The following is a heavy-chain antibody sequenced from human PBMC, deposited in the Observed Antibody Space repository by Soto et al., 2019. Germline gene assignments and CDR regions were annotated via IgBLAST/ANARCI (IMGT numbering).Heavy chain of an antibody. CDR3: ARDGSGSYSSPFDY. CDR2: ISYTGGT. CDR1: GGNIRSGGFY. V-gene: IGHV4-61*08. D-gene: IGHD3-10*01. Sequence: SETLSLTCAVSGGNIRSGGFYWSWIRQPPGKGLEYIGYISYTGGTNYNPSLKSRVTISVDTSKNQFSLKLSSVTAADTAVYYCARDGSGSYSSPFDYWGQGTLVTSPQ. J-gene: IGHJ4*02.